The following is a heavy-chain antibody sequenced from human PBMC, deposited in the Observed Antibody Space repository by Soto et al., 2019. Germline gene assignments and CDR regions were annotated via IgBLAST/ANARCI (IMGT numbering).Heavy chain of an antibody. D-gene: IGHD1-26*01. CDR2: IYYSGST. CDR1: GGSISSYY. J-gene: IGHJ4*02. CDR3: ARVVGATGYYFDY. Sequence: SETLSLTCTVSGGSISSYYWSWIRQPPGKGLEWIGYIYYSGSTNYNPSLKSRVTISVDTSKNQFSLKLSSVTAADTAVYSCARVVGATGYYFDYWGQGTLVTVSS. V-gene: IGHV4-59*01.